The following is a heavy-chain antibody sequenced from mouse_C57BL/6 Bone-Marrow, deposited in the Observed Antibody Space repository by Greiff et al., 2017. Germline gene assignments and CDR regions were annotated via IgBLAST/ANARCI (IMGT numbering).Heavy chain of an antibody. CDR1: GYSITSGYY. V-gene: IGHV3-6*01. J-gene: IGHJ1*03. D-gene: IGHD1-1*01. CDR2: ISYDGSN. CDR3: ARAITTVERYFDV. Sequence: EVQLQESGPGLVKPSQSLSLTCSVTGYSITSGYYWNWIRQFPGNKLEWMGYISYDGSNNYNPSLKNRISITRDTSKNQFFLKLNSVTTEDTATYYCARAITTVERYFDVWGTGTTVTVSS.